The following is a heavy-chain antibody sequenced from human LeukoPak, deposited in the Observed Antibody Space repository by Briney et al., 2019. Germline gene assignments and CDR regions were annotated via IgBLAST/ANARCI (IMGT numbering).Heavy chain of an antibody. CDR2: IDWDDDK. CDR1: GFSLSTSGMC. CDR3: ARIPYYYDSSGMGAFDI. D-gene: IGHD3-22*01. Sequence: SGPTLVNPTQTLTLTCTFSGFSLSTSGMCVSWIRQPPGKALEWLARIDWDDDKYYSTSLKTRLTISKDTSKNQMVLTMTNMDPVDTATYYCARIPYYYDSSGMGAFDIWGQGTMVTVSS. J-gene: IGHJ3*02. V-gene: IGHV2-70*11.